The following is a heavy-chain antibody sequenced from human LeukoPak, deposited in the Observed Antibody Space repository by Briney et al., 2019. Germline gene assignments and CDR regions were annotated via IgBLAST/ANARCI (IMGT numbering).Heavy chain of an antibody. CDR2: MNPNSGNT. V-gene: IGHV1-8*01. CDR3: ARSASAVRGVKYNWFDP. Sequence: ASVKVSCKAPGYTFTSYDINWVRQATGQGLEWMGWMNPNSGNTGYAQKFQGRVTMTRNTSISTAYMELSSLRSEDTAVYYCARSASAVRGVKYNWFDPWGQGTLVTVSS. D-gene: IGHD3-10*01. CDR1: GYTFTSYD. J-gene: IGHJ5*02.